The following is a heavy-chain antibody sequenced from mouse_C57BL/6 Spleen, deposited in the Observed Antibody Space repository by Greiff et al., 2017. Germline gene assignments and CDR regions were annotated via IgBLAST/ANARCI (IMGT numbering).Heavy chain of an antibody. D-gene: IGHD1-1*01. CDR3: ARVITTVGGYFDY. J-gene: IGHJ2*01. Sequence: EVMLVESGGGLVQPGGSLSLSCAASGFTFTDYYMSWVRQPPGKALEWLGFIRNKANGYTTEYSASVKGRFTISRDNSQSILYLQMNALRAEDSATYDCARVITTVGGYFDYWGQGTTLTVSS. CDR2: IRNKANGYTT. CDR1: GFTFTDYY. V-gene: IGHV7-3*01.